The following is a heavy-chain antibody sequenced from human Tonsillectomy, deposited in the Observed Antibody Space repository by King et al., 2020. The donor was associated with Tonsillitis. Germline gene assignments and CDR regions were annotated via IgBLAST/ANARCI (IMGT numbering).Heavy chain of an antibody. CDR2: FKSKTDGGQP. V-gene: IGHV3-15*02. J-gene: IGHJ4*02. D-gene: IGHD3-22*01. CDR3: TTDPDSSDYYAFDY. CDR1: GFPFTNAW. Sequence: VQLVESGGALVKPGGPFSLSWPASGFPFTNAWISWAARPPGRGRGWLGRFKSKTDGGQPDYPAPVKGRFTIPRDDSKNTLYLHMNSLKTEDTAVYYCTTDPDSSDYYAFDYWGQGSLVTVSS.